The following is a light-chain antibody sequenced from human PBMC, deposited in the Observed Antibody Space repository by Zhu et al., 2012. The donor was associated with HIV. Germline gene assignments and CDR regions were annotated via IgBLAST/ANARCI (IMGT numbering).Light chain of an antibody. CDR3: QQYATPPRT. CDR1: QTVSRNY. CDR2: SAS. Sequence: EIVLTQSPGTLSLSPGERATLSCRASQTVSRNYLAWYQQKPGQPPRLLIYSASRRVTGIPDRFSGSGSGTDFTLTISRLEPEDFALYYCQQYATPPRTFGQGTRVEFK. J-gene: IGKJ1*01. V-gene: IGKV3-20*01.